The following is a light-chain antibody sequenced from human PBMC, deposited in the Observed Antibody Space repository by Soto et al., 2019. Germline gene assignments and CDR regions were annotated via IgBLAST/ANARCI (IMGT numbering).Light chain of an antibody. J-gene: IGKJ1*01. CDR1: QSVGSK. CDR3: QQYYNWPRT. CDR2: GAS. Sequence: EIVMTQSPDTLSVSPGERATLSCRASQSVGSKLAWYQQKPGQAPRLLIYGASTRATGIPARFSGSGSGTEFTLTISSLQPEDFAVYYCQQYYNWPRTFGQGTKVDIK. V-gene: IGKV3-15*01.